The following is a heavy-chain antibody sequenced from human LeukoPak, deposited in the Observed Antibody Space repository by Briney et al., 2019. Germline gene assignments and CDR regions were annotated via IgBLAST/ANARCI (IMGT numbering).Heavy chain of an antibody. CDR3: ARDPGYYDFWSGYTNMDV. Sequence: ASVKVSCKASGYTFTSYGISWVRQAPGQGLEWMGWISAYNGNTNYAQKLQGRVTMTTDTSTSTAYMELRSLRSDDTAVYYCARDPGYYDFWSGYTNMDVWGQGTTVTVSS. D-gene: IGHD3-3*01. V-gene: IGHV1-18*01. CDR2: ISAYNGNT. CDR1: GYTFTSYG. J-gene: IGHJ6*02.